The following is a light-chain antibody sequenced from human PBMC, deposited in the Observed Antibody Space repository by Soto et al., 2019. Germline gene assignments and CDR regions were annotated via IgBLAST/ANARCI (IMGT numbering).Light chain of an antibody. J-gene: IGLJ2*01. CDR1: SSDVGGYNY. Sequence: QSVLTQPASVSGSPGQSITISCTGSSSDVGGYNYVSWYQQHPGKAPKLMIYEVSNRPSGISNRFSGSKSGNTASLTLSGLQAEGEADYYCSSYTSSSTLVFGGGTKLTVL. V-gene: IGLV2-14*01. CDR3: SSYTSSSTLV. CDR2: EVS.